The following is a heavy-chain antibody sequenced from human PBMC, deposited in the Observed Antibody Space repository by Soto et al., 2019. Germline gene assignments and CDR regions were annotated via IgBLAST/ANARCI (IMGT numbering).Heavy chain of an antibody. Sequence: QVQLVQSGAEVRKPGSSVKVSCEASGGTFSGHAISWVRQAPGQGPEWMGGLIPLFGTTQHAQRFQGRLTIPADKSATTAYMELTSLRFEDTAIYYCARGPNWGYRFAAWGQGTLVTVSS. CDR2: LIPLFGTT. CDR1: GGTFSGHA. J-gene: IGHJ5*02. D-gene: IGHD7-27*01. CDR3: ARGPNWGYRFAA. V-gene: IGHV1-69*06.